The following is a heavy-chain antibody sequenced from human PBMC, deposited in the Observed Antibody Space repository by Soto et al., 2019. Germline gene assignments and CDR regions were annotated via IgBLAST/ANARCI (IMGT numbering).Heavy chain of an antibody. Sequence: LRLSCAASGFTFSSYGMHWVRQAPGKGLEWVAVISYDGSNKYYADSVKGRFTISRDNSKNTLYLQMNSLRAEDTAVYYCAKELYDSNWFDPWGQGTLVTVSS. CDR1: GFTFSSYG. CDR3: AKELYDSNWFDP. D-gene: IGHD3-3*01. V-gene: IGHV3-30*18. J-gene: IGHJ5*02. CDR2: ISYDGSNK.